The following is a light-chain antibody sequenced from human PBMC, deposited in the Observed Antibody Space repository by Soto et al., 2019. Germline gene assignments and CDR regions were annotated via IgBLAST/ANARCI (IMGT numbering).Light chain of an antibody. CDR1: SSDVGGYNY. Sequence: QSALTQPASVSGSPGQSITVSCTGTSSDVGGYNYVSWYQHHPGKAPKLMIYDVSNRPSGVSNRFSGSKSGNTASLTISGLQAEDEAHYYCSSYTSSSTQVFGGGTKLTVL. V-gene: IGLV2-14*03. CDR2: DVS. CDR3: SSYTSSSTQV. J-gene: IGLJ2*01.